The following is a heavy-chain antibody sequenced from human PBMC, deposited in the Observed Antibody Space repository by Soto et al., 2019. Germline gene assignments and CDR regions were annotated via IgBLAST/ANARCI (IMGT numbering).Heavy chain of an antibody. J-gene: IGHJ6*02. CDR2: ISGSGGST. D-gene: IGHD1-26*01. CDR1: GFTFSSYA. CDR3: AKDLYSGSYFASYYYYYYGMDV. V-gene: IGHV3-23*01. Sequence: EVQLLESGGGLVQPGGSLRLSCAASGFTFSSYAMSWVRQAPGKGLEWVSAISGSGGSTYYADSVKSRFTISRDNSKNTLYLQMNSLRAEDTAVYYCAKDLYSGSYFASYYYYYYGMDVWGQGTTVTVSS.